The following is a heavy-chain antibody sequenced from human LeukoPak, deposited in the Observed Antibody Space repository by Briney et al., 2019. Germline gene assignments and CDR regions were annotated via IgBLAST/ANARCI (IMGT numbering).Heavy chain of an antibody. Sequence: GASVKVSCKASGYTFTGYYMHWVRQAPGQGLEWMGWISAYNGNTNYAQKLQGRVTMTTDTSTSTAYMELRSLRSDDTAVYYCARDDCSGGSCPDYWGQGTLVTVSS. CDR2: ISAYNGNT. CDR1: GYTFTGYY. V-gene: IGHV1-18*04. J-gene: IGHJ4*02. CDR3: ARDDCSGGSCPDY. D-gene: IGHD2-15*01.